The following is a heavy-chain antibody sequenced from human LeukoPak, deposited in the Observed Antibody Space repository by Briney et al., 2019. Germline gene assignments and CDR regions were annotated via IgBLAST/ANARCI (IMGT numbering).Heavy chain of an antibody. CDR2: ISYDGYDK. Sequence: PGGSLRLSCAASGFTFNDYAMYWVRQAPGKGLEWVTLISYDGYDKSYADSVRGRFTISRDNSRNTLYLQMDSLRSEDTAVYYCARAPSLTVTTGPDYWGQGTLVTVSS. CDR1: GFTFNDYA. V-gene: IGHV3-30-3*01. J-gene: IGHJ4*02. D-gene: IGHD4-17*01. CDR3: ARAPSLTVTTGPDY.